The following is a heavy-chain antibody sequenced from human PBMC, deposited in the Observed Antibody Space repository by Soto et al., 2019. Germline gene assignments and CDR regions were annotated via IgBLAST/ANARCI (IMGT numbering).Heavy chain of an antibody. Sequence: GESLKISCKGSGYSFTSYWISWVRQMPGKGLEWMGRIDPSDSYTNYSPSFQGHVTISADKSSSPAYLQWSSLKASDTAMYYCARAFWSGSAWFDPWGQGTLVTVSS. D-gene: IGHD3-3*01. J-gene: IGHJ5*02. CDR3: ARAFWSGSAWFDP. CDR2: IDPSDSYT. CDR1: GYSFTSYW. V-gene: IGHV5-10-1*01.